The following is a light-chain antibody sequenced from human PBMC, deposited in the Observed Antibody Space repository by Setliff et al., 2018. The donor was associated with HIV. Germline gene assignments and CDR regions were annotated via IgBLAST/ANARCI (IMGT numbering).Light chain of an antibody. V-gene: IGLV2-23*02. Sequence: QSALTQPASVSGPPGQSITISCTGTSSDLGTYNLVSWYQQYPGKAPKLMIFEVNKRPSGVSNRFPGSKSGNTASLTISGLQTEDEADYYCCSFAGSSTPKLVFGGGTKVTVL. CDR3: CSFAGSSTPKLV. CDR2: EVN. CDR1: SSDLGTYNL. J-gene: IGLJ3*02.